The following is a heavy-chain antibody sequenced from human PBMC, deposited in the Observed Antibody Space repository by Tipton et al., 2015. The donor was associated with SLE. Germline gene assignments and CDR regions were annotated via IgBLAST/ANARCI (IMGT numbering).Heavy chain of an antibody. V-gene: IGHV4-59*01. CDR1: GGSISSYY. D-gene: IGHD3-10*01. CDR3: ARVRGRGYFQH. J-gene: IGHJ1*01. Sequence: TLSLTCTVSGGSISSYYWSWIRQPPGKGLEWIGYIYYSGSTNYNPSLKSRVTISVDTSKNQFSLKLSSVTAAGTAVYYWARVRGRGYFQHWGQGTLVTVSS. CDR2: IYYSGST.